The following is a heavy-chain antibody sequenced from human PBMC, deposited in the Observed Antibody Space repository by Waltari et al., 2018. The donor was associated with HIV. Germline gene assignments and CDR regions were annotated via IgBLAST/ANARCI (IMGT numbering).Heavy chain of an antibody. J-gene: IGHJ6*02. CDR1: GASSGSYD. D-gene: IGHD2-8*01. Sequence: QVQLQESGLGLVRPSETLGVNCTVSGASSGSYDWSWIREPPGKELEWIGYIHYCGSANYNPSLKSRVTVSVDTSKHQFSLKLSSVTAADTAVYYCATLMVYAPSSHYYGMDVWGQGTTVIVSS. CDR2: IHYCGSA. CDR3: ATLMVYAPSSHYYGMDV. V-gene: IGHV4-59*01.